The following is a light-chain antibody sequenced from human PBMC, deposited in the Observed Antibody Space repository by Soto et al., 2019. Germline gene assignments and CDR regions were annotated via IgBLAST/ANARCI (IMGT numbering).Light chain of an antibody. CDR3: CSYADTYTWV. V-gene: IGLV2-11*01. Sequence: SALTQPRSVSGSPGQSVTISCTGTSSDVGGYNYVSWYQQHPGKAPKFMIYDVSKRPSGVPDRFSGSKSGNTASLTISGLHAEDEADYYCCSYADTYTWVFGGGTKLTVL. CDR1: SSDVGGYNY. J-gene: IGLJ3*02. CDR2: DVS.